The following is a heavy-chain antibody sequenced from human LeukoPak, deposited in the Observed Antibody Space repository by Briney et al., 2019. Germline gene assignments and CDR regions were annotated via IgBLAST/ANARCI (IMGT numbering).Heavy chain of an antibody. D-gene: IGHD3-22*01. CDR3: ARGPSYYYDSSGYQFDY. V-gene: IGHV3-66*01. CDR1: GFTVSSNY. CDR2: IYGGHTT. Sequence: GGSLRLSCAASGFTVSSNYMSWVRQAPGKGLGWVSVIYGGHTTYYADSVKGRFTISRDNSKNTLYLQMNSLRAEDTAVYYCARGPSYYYDSSGYQFDYWGQGTLVTVSS. J-gene: IGHJ4*02.